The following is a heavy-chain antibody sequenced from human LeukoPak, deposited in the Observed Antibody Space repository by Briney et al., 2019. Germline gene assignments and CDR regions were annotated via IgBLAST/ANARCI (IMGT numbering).Heavy chain of an antibody. D-gene: IGHD2-21*02. J-gene: IGHJ4*02. CDR2: ISTYNGNT. CDR1: GYTFTSYD. V-gene: IGHV1-18*01. Sequence: ASVKVSCKASGYTFTSYDISWVRQAPGQGLEWMGWISTYNGNTNYAQRLQGRVTMTADTSTSTAYMELRSLRSDDTAVYYCARDCSGGDCYAFDYWGQGTLVTVSS. CDR3: ARDCSGGDCYAFDY.